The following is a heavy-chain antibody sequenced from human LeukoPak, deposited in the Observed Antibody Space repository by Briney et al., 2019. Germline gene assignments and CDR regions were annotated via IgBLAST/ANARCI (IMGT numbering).Heavy chain of an antibody. CDR2: ISRRGGTI. D-gene: IGHD3-9*01. CDR3: ARADYDILTGYGMDV. J-gene: IGHJ6*02. CDR1: TFTFRDYE. V-gene: IGHV3-48*03. Sequence: PGGSLRLSCADSTFTFRDYEFNWVRQAPGKGLEGVSYISRRGGTIYYADSVKGRFTISRDNAKNSLYLQMNSLRAEDTAVYYCARADYDILTGYGMDVWGQGTTVTVS.